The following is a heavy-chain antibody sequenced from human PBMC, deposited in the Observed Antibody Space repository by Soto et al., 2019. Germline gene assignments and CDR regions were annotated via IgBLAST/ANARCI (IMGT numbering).Heavy chain of an antibody. V-gene: IGHV3-48*03. CDR1: GFTFSSYE. CDR3: AADYGGNWGNFDY. D-gene: IGHD7-27*01. Sequence: GGSLRLSCAASGFTFSSYEMNWVRQAPGKGLEWVSYISSSGSTIYYADSVKGRFTISRDNAKNSLYLQMNSLRAEDTAVYYCAADYGGNWGNFDYWGQGTLVTVSS. CDR2: ISSSGSTI. J-gene: IGHJ4*02.